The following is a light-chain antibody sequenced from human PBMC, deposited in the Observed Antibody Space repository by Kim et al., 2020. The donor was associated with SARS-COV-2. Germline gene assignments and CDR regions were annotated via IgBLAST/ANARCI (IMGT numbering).Light chain of an antibody. V-gene: IGLV3-21*04. CDR3: QVWDSDSDQWV. CDR1: NIGGKS. CDR2: YGS. J-gene: IGLJ3*02. Sequence: APGKTARTTCGGNNIGGKSVHWYQQKPGQAPVLVIYYGSDRPSGIPERFSGSNSGNTATLTISRVEAGDEADYYCQVWDSDSDQWVFGGGTKLTVL.